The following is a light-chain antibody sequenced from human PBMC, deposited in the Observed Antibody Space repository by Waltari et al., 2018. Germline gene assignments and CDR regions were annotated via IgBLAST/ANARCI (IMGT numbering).Light chain of an antibody. J-gene: IGLJ1*01. CDR1: SGSIDSKY. V-gene: IGLV6-57*01. Sequence: NFMMNQAHSVAESPEKTVTIYCTRNSGSIDSKYVKWFQQRPGSSPTTVIYEDNKRPSGVPDRFSVSIDSSSHSASISISGLKTEDEADYFCQSYGGSNRSVFGTWTKVTVL. CDR2: EDN. CDR3: QSYGGSNRSV.